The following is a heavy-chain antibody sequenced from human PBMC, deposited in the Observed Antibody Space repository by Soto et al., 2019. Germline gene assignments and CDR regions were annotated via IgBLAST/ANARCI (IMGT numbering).Heavy chain of an antibody. Sequence: GGSLRLSCAASGFTFSSYSMNWVRQAPGKGLEWVSYISSSSSTIYYADSVKGRFTISRDNAKNSLYLQMNSLRAEDTAVYYCARFIGEYFRSNYFDYWAQGTPVTGSS. CDR2: ISSSSSTI. J-gene: IGHJ4*02. CDR3: ARFIGEYFRSNYFDY. D-gene: IGHD3-3*01. V-gene: IGHV3-48*01. CDR1: GFTFSSYS.